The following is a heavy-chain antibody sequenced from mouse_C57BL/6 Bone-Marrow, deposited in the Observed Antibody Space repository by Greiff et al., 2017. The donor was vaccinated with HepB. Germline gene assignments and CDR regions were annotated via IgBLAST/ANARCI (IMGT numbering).Heavy chain of an antibody. V-gene: IGHV1-9*01. J-gene: IGHJ4*01. Sequence: QVQLKESGAELMKPGASVKLSCTATGYTFTGYWIEWVKQRPGHGLEWIGEILPGSGSTKYNEKFKGKATFTADTSSNTAYLQLSSLTAEDSAIYYCAKQLRHYDMDDWGQGTSVTVSS. D-gene: IGHD3-2*02. CDR1: GYTFTGYW. CDR3: AKQLRHYDMDD. CDR2: ILPGSGST.